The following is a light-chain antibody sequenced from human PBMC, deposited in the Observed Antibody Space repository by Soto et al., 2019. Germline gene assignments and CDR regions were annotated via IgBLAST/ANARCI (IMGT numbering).Light chain of an antibody. V-gene: IGKV3-20*01. CDR3: QQYGSSSLYT. Sequence: EIVLTQSPGTLSLSPGERATLSCRASQSVSSSYLAWYQQKPGQAPRLLIYGASARATGSPDRFSGSGSWTDFTLTISRLEQEDFAVYYCQQYGSSSLYTFGQGTKLEIK. CDR2: GAS. CDR1: QSVSSSY. J-gene: IGKJ2*01.